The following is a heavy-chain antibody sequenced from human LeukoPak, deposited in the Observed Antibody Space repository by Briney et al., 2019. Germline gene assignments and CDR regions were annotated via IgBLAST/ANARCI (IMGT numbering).Heavy chain of an antibody. J-gene: IGHJ3*02. CDR3: AREKGFRLGYDI. CDR1: GYTFTSYA. CDR2: VTGGDGNT. D-gene: IGHD6-19*01. V-gene: IGHV1-3*01. Sequence: ASVTVSCKASGYTFTSYAMHWMRQAPGQRLEWMGWVTGGDGNTKYSEKFQGRVTNTRDTSANTAYMELNSLRSEDTAVYYCAREKGFRLGYDIWGQGTMVTVSS.